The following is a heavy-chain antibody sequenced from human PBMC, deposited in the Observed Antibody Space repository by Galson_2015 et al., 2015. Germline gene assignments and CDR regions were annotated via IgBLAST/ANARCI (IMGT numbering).Heavy chain of an antibody. CDR3: ARVKGRGFYFMDV. J-gene: IGHJ6*04. CDR2: IYHTGIT. CDR1: GGSITGSNW. D-gene: IGHD2/OR15-2a*01. V-gene: IGHV4-4*01. Sequence: ETLSLPCAVSGGSITGSNWWTWVRLTPGKGLEWIGEIYHTGITTYNPSLKSRVTISVDNAKSQLSLNLTSVTAADTAVYFCARVKGRGFYFMDVWGKGTTVTVSS.